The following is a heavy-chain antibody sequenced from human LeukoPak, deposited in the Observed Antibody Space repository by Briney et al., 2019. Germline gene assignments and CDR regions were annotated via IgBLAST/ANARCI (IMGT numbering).Heavy chain of an antibody. CDR2: TKDKGYSYTT. V-gene: IGHV3-72*01. D-gene: IGHD3-10*01. J-gene: IGHJ4*02. Sequence: GGSLRLSCAVSGFTFSDLFMDWVRQAPGKGLGWVGRTKDKGYSYTTEYAASVKGRFTISRDDSKNLVYLQMNSLKTEHTAVYYCASIRGVFGYWGQGTLVTVSS. CDR1: GFTFSDLF. CDR3: ASIRGVFGY.